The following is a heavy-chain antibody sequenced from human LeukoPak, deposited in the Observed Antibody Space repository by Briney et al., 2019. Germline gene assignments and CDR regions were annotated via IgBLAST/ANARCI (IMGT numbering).Heavy chain of an antibody. D-gene: IGHD2-15*01. CDR3: ATMTGYCSGGSCWEWFDP. J-gene: IGHJ5*02. CDR1: GYTLTELS. Sequence: SVKVSCRVSGYTLTELSMHWVRQAPGKGLEWMGGFDPEDGEIIYAQKFQGRVTMTEDTSTDTAYMELSSLRSEDTAVYYCATMTGYCSGGSCWEWFDPWGQGTLVTVSS. V-gene: IGHV1-24*01. CDR2: FDPEDGEI.